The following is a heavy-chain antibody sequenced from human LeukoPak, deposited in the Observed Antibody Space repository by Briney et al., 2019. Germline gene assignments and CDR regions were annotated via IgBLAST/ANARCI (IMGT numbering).Heavy chain of an antibody. CDR2: SFYGGST. Sequence: PSETLSLTCTVSGGSISGSYWTWIRQPPGKTLEWIGHSFYGGSTNYNRSLKSRLTISVDTSKNQFSLKVISVTAADTAVYYCARGNYYGSGRFDYWGRGTLVTVSS. V-gene: IGHV4-59*01. J-gene: IGHJ4*02. CDR1: GGSISGSY. D-gene: IGHD3-10*01. CDR3: ARGNYYGSGRFDY.